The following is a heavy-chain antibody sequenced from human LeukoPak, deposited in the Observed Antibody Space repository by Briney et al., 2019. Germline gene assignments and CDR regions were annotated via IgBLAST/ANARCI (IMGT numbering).Heavy chain of an antibody. CDR2: ISGGAGST. J-gene: IGHJ4*02. V-gene: IGHV3-23*01. CDR3: AKDRTYYDFWSGDY. D-gene: IGHD3-3*01. Sequence: QPGGSLRLSCAASAITFSTYAMSWVRQAPGKGLECVSVISGGAGSTYYADSVKGRFTISRDNSKNTLYLQMNSLRAEDTAIYYCAKDRTYYDFWSGDYWGQGTLVTVSS. CDR1: AITFSTYA.